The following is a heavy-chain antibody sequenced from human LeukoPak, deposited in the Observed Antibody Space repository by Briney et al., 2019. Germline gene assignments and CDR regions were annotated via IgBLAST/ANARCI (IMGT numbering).Heavy chain of an antibody. CDR1: GYTFTSYD. D-gene: IGHD6-19*01. CDR2: MNPNSGNT. V-gene: IGHV1-8*01. Sequence: ASVKVSCKASGYTFTSYDINWVRQATGQGLEWMGWMNPNSGNTGYAQKFQGRVTMTRNTSISTAYMELSSLRSEDTAVYYCARGVSGWYPDAFDIWGQGTMVTVSS. CDR3: ARGVSGWYPDAFDI. J-gene: IGHJ3*02.